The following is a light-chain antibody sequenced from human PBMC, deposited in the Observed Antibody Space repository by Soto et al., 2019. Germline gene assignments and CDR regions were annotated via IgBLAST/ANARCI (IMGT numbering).Light chain of an antibody. CDR2: AAF. CDR3: QQTYSTPPT. J-gene: IGKJ1*01. Sequence: DIQMTQSPSSLSASVGDRVTITCRASQTISSYLNWYQQKPGKAPKLLIFAAFSLHGGVPSRFSGSGSGSGTDFSLTIDSLQPEDCATYYCQQTYSTPPTFGQGNKVEVK. V-gene: IGKV1-39*01. CDR1: QTISSY.